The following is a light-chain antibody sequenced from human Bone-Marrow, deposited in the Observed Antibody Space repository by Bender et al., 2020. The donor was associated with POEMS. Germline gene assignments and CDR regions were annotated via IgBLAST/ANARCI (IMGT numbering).Light chain of an antibody. CDR1: SRDIGVYDF. CDR2: EVT. J-gene: IGLJ3*02. CDR3: QSFDTSLSGWV. V-gene: IGLV2-14*01. Sequence: QSALTQPASVSGSLGQSITISCTGSSRDIGVYDFVSWYQHHPGKAPKLIIFEVTDRPSGVSNRFSGSKSGNTASLTISGLQAEDEADYYCQSFDTSLSGWVFGAGTKLTV.